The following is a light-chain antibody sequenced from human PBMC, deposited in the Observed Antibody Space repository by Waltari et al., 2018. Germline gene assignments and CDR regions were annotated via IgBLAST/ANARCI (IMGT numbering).Light chain of an antibody. Sequence: QSVLTQPPSASGTPGQTVNIACSGSSSNIGSNFVYWYQQLPGTAPKLLISRNNQRPSGVPDRFSGSKSGTSASLAISGLRSEDEADYYCAAWDDSLYEVFGGGTKLTVL. V-gene: IGLV1-47*01. J-gene: IGLJ3*02. CDR2: RNN. CDR1: SSNIGSNF. CDR3: AAWDDSLYEV.